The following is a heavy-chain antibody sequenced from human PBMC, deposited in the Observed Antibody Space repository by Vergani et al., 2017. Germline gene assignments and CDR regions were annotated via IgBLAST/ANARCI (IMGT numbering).Heavy chain of an antibody. J-gene: IGHJ3*02. CDR2: IIPILGTA. D-gene: IGHD2-15*01. CDR1: GGTFSSYA. Sequence: QVQLVQSGAEVKKPGSSVKVSCKASGGTFSSYAISWVRQAPGQGLEWMGRIIPILGTANYAQKFQGRVTITADESTSTADMELSSLRSEDTAVYYCAVGDCSGGSCYATVTDAFDIWGQGTMVTVSS. CDR3: AVGDCSGGSCYATVTDAFDI. V-gene: IGHV1-69*11.